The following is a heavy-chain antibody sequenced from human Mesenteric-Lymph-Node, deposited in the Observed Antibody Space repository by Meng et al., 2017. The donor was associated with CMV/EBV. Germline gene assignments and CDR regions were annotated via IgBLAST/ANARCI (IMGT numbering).Heavy chain of an antibody. CDR2: INSDGSST. Sequence: GGSLKISCAASGFTFSSYWMHWVRQAPGKGLVWVSRINSDGSSTSYADSVKGRFSISRDNAKNTLYLQMNSLRAEDTAVYYCARDLGKPEPRTIFGVMDVWGQGTTVTVSS. CDR1: GFTFSSYW. D-gene: IGHD3-3*01. V-gene: IGHV3-74*01. CDR3: ARDLGKPEPRTIFGVMDV. J-gene: IGHJ6*02.